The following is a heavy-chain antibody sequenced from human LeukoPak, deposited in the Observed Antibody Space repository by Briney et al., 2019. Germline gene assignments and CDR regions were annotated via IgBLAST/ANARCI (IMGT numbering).Heavy chain of an antibody. CDR2: ISGSGGST. V-gene: IGHV3-23*01. D-gene: IGHD2-15*01. CDR1: GFTFSSYG. Sequence: GGSLRLSCAASGFTFSSYGMSWVRQAPGKGLEWVSAISGSGGSTYYADSVKGRFTISRDNSKNTLYLQMNSLRAEDTAVYYCAKLSGFTVVVVAAIDYWGQGTLVTVSS. CDR3: AKLSGFTVVVVAAIDY. J-gene: IGHJ4*02.